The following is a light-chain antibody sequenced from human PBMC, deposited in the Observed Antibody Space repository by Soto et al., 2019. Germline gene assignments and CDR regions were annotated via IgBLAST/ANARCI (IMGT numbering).Light chain of an antibody. CDR1: SSDVGSYNL. CDR2: EGS. Sequence: QSALTQPASVSGSPGQSITISCTGTSSDVGSYNLVSWYQQHPGKAPKLMIYEGSKRPSGVSTRFSGSKSGNTASLTISGLQAEDEADYYCCSYAVTPVFGTGTKVTVL. J-gene: IGLJ1*01. CDR3: CSYAVTPV. V-gene: IGLV2-23*01.